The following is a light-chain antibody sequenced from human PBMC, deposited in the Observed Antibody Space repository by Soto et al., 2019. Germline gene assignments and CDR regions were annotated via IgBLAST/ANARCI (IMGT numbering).Light chain of an antibody. V-gene: IGKV3-15*01. CDR3: QQYNSWPPYT. J-gene: IGKJ2*01. CDR2: GAS. CDR1: QSVSSN. Sequence: EIVMTQSPATLSVSPGERATLSCRASQSVSSNLAWYQQKPGQAPRLLIYGASTRATGIPARFSGSGSGTGFTLTINNLQSEDFAVYYCQQYNSWPPYTFGQGTKVDIK.